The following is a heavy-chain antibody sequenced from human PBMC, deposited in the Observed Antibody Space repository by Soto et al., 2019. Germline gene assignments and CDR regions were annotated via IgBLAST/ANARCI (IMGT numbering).Heavy chain of an antibody. V-gene: IGHV3-23*01. CDR3: AKDPPQTGTTFDY. D-gene: IGHD1-1*01. Sequence: GGSLRLSCVASGFTFSNYAMSWVRQAPEKGLQWVSTINRSGADTYYADSVKGRFTISRDNSKNTLYLQMNSLTVEDTAVYYCAKDPPQTGTTFDYWGQGTLVTVSS. CDR2: INRSGADT. CDR1: GFTFSNYA. J-gene: IGHJ4*02.